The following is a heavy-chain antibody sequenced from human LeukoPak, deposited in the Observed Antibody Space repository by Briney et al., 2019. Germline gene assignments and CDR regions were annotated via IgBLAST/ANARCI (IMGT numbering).Heavy chain of an antibody. J-gene: IGHJ4*02. Sequence: SETQSLTCTVSGGSISSYYWSWIRQPPGKGLEWIGYIYYSGSTNYNPSLKSRVTISVDTSKNQFSLKLSSVTAADTAVYYCARHHQDSSGYIDYWGQGTLVTVSS. V-gene: IGHV4-59*01. CDR2: IYYSGST. D-gene: IGHD3-22*01. CDR1: GGSISSYY. CDR3: ARHHQDSSGYIDY.